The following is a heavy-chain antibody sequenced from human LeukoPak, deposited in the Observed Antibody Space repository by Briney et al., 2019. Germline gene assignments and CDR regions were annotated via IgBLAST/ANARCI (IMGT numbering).Heavy chain of an antibody. CDR1: GYTLNELF. CDR3: ATERRPIVGAAFDY. J-gene: IGHJ4*02. Sequence: GASVKVSCKVSGYTLNELFMHWVRQAPGKGLGWMGGFDPQDRETIYAQEFQGRVTMTEDTSTDTGYMELSSLRSEDTAVYYCATERRPIVGAAFDYWGQGTLVTVSS. CDR2: FDPQDRET. V-gene: IGHV1-24*01. D-gene: IGHD1-26*01.